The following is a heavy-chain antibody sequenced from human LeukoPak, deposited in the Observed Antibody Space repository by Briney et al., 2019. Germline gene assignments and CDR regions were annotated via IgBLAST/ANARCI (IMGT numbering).Heavy chain of an antibody. CDR1: GFTFSSYG. V-gene: IGHV3-30*02. Sequence: GGSLRLSCAASGFTFSSYGMHWVRQAPGKGLEWVAFIRYDGSNKYHADSVKGRFTISRDNSKNTLYLQMNSLRAEDTAVYYCAKESDYYDSSGYHIDYWGQGTLVTVSS. J-gene: IGHJ4*02. D-gene: IGHD3-22*01. CDR2: IRYDGSNK. CDR3: AKESDYYDSSGYHIDY.